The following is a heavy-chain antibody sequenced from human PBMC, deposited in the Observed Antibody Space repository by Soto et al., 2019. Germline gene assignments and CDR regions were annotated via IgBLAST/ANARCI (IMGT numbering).Heavy chain of an antibody. V-gene: IGHV4-59*08. CDR1: GGSISSYY. CDR2: IYYSGST. J-gene: IGHJ4*02. Sequence: SETLSLTCTVSGGSISSYYWSWIRQPPGKGLEWIGYIYYSGSTNYNPSLKSRVTISVDTSKNQFSLKLSSVTAADTAVYYCARHAAEYYDILTGYYLPVYYFDYWGQGTLVTVSS. CDR3: ARHAAEYYDILTGYYLPVYYFDY. D-gene: IGHD3-9*01.